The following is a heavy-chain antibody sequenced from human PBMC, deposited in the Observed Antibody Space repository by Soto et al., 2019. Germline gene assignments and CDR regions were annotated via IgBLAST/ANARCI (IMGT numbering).Heavy chain of an antibody. D-gene: IGHD3-3*01. V-gene: IGHV3-30*04. CDR2: ISRDGSNK. Sequence: GGSLRLSCAASGFTFRSYAIHWVRQAPGKGLEWVAVISRDGSNKYYVDSVKGRFTISRDNSKDTVYLQMNSLRDENSAMFYCARSRSGAVADSFDFWGQGTLVTVSS. J-gene: IGHJ4*02. CDR1: GFTFRSYA. CDR3: ARSRSGAVADSFDF.